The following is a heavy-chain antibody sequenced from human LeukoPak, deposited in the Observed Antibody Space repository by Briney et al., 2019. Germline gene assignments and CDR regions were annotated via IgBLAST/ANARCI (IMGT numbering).Heavy chain of an antibody. CDR1: GGSLSGYY. CDR2: INHSGTT. J-gene: IGHJ5*02. V-gene: IGHV4-34*01. Sequence: SETLSLTCAVYGGSLSGYYWSWIRQPPGKGLEWIGEINHSGTTNYSPSLKSRVNISVDTSKNQFSLKLSSVTAADTAVYYCARTRPQKYDFWSGSPSIWFDPWGQGTLVTVSS. CDR3: ARTRPQKYDFWSGSPSIWFDP. D-gene: IGHD3-3*01.